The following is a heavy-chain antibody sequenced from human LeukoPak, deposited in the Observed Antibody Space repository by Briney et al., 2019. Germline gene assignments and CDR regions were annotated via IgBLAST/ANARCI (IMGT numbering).Heavy chain of an antibody. Sequence: PGGSLRLSCAASQFTFTTYAMIWARQAPGRGLEWVSSIGDSGVPTYYADSVKGRFTISKDNSQNTLYLQMNSLGADDTAVYYCAKVATWTYFDSWGQGTLVTVSS. D-gene: IGHD3/OR15-3a*01. CDR3: AKVATWTYFDS. J-gene: IGHJ4*02. V-gene: IGHV3-23*01. CDR1: QFTFTTYA. CDR2: IGDSGVPT.